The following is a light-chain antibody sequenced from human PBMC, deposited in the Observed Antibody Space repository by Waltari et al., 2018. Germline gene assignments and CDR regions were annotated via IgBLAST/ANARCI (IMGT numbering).Light chain of an antibody. V-gene: IGKV1-39*01. J-gene: IGKJ1*01. CDR2: AAS. CDR1: QSISSY. CDR3: QQSYSTPRT. Sequence: DIQMTQSPSSLSASVGDRVTITCRARQSISSYLNWYQQKPGKAPKLLIYAASSLQRGVPSRFSGSGSRTDFTLTISSLQPEDFATYYCQQSYSTPRTFGQGTKVEIK.